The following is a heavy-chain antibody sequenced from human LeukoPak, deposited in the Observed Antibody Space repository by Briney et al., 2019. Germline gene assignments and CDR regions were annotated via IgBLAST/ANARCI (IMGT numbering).Heavy chain of an antibody. D-gene: IGHD6-19*01. J-gene: IGHJ4*02. CDR2: ISSSGNII. CDR3: AKGRVIAVAGTVDY. V-gene: IGHV3-11*01. Sequence: PGGSPRLSCAASGFTFSDYYMSWIRQAPGKGLEWVSYISSSGNIIYYADSVKGRFTISRDNAKNSLYLQMNSLRAEDTALYYCAKGRVIAVAGTVDYWGQGTLVTVSS. CDR1: GFTFSDYY.